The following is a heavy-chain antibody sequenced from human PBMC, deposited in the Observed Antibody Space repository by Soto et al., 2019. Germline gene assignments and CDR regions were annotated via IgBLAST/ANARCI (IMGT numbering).Heavy chain of an antibody. CDR2: INHSGST. CDR3: ARGRLEYSGYRPFDY. V-gene: IGHV4-34*01. Sequence: PSETLSLTCAVWGGSIGGYSWSWIRQPPGKGLEWIGEINHSGSTNYNPSLKSRVTISVDTSKNQFSLKLSSVTAADTAVYYCARGRLEYSGYRPFDYWGQGTLVTVS. J-gene: IGHJ4*02. D-gene: IGHD5-12*01. CDR1: GGSIGGYS.